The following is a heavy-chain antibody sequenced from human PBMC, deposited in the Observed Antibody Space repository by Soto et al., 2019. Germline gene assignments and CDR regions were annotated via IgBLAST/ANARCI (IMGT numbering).Heavy chain of an antibody. J-gene: IGHJ6*02. D-gene: IGHD2-15*01. CDR1: GYSFTSYW. CDR2: IYPGDSDT. CDR3: ARPQADIVVSSGHYGMDV. Sequence: GESLKISCKGSGYSFTSYWIGWVRQMPGKGLEWMGIIYPGDSDTRYSPSFQGQVTISADKSISTAYLQWSSLKASDTAMYYCARPQADIVVSSGHYGMDVWGQGTTVTVSS. V-gene: IGHV5-51*01.